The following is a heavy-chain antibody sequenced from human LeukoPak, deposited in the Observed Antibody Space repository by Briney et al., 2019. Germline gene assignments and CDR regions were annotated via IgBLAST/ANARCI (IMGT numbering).Heavy chain of an antibody. J-gene: IGHJ4*02. Sequence: GTSVKVSCKASGFTFTSSAMQWMRQARGQRLEWIGWIVVGSGNTNYAQKFQERVTITRDMSTSAAYMELSSLRSEDTAVYYCAAGVLSSGYTDYWGQGTLVTVSS. D-gene: IGHD3-22*01. V-gene: IGHV1-58*02. CDR3: AAGVLSSGYTDY. CDR2: IVVGSGNT. CDR1: GFTFTSSA.